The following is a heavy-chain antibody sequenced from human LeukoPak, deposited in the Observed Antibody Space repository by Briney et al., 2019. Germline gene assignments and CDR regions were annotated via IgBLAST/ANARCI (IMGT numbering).Heavy chain of an antibody. CDR1: GGSISSYY. Sequence: PSETLSLTCTVSGGSISSYYWSWIRQPPGKGLEWIGYIYYSGSTNYNPSLKSRVTISVDTSKNQFSLKLSSVTAADTAVYYCARGTTADPAYCSSTSCYIDWFDPWGQGTLVTVSS. V-gene: IGHV4-59*01. J-gene: IGHJ5*02. CDR2: IYYSGST. D-gene: IGHD2-2*02. CDR3: ARGTTADPAYCSSTSCYIDWFDP.